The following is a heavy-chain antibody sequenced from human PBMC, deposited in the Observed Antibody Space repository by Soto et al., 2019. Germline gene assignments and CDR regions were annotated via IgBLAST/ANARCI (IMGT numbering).Heavy chain of an antibody. V-gene: IGHV4-34*01. CDR1: GGSFSGYY. D-gene: IGHD2-8*02. Sequence: SLTCAVYGGSFSGYYWSWIRQPPGKGLEWIGEINHSGSTNYNPSLKSRVTISVDTSKNQFSLKLSSVTAADTAVYYCARGVAYAGWFDPWGQGTLVTVSS. CDR2: INHSGST. J-gene: IGHJ5*02. CDR3: ARGVAYAGWFDP.